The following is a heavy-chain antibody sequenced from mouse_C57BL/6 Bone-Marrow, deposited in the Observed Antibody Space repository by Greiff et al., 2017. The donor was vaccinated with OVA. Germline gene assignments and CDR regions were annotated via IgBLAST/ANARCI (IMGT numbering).Heavy chain of an antibody. V-gene: IGHV1-53*01. CDR3: AGWITTVVSFYSYWYFDV. CDR1: GYTFTSYW. D-gene: IGHD1-1*01. J-gene: IGHJ1*03. Sequence: QVQLQQPGTELVKPGASVKLSCKASGYTFTSYWMHWVKQRPGQGLEWIGNINPSNGGTNYNEKFKSKATLTVDKSSSTAYMQLSSLTSEDSAVYYCAGWITTVVSFYSYWYFDVWGTGTTVTVAS. CDR2: INPSNGGT.